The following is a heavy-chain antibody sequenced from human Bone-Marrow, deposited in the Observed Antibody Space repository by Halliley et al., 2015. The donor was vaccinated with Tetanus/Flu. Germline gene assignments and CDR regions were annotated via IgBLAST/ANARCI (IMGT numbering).Heavy chain of an antibody. Sequence: GLVKPSETLSLTCTVSGGSIASHYWTWIRQPPGKGLEWIGHIYYSGSIEYNPSLKNRVTISIDTSRQQFSLQVTSVTAADTAVYYCARRHTWVSVYNWFDPWGQGTLVTVSS. V-gene: IGHV4-59*11. D-gene: IGHD3-16*01. CDR3: ARRHTWVSVYNWFDP. CDR2: IYYSGSI. J-gene: IGHJ5*02. CDR1: GGSIASHY.